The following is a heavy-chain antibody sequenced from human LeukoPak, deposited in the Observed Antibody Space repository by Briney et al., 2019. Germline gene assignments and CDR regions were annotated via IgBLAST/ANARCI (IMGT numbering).Heavy chain of an antibody. CDR2: FVRSGDNS. V-gene: IGHV3-23*01. CDR1: GFTFNKYA. Sequence: PGGSLRLSCAASGFTFNKYAMSWVRQSPGKGLEWVSAFVRSGDNSYYAPSVKGRFSVSRDNTKNTFHLQMNSLRAEDTAIYYCAKGSSTMIVVLSIKDWYFDLWGRGTLVTVSS. J-gene: IGHJ2*01. D-gene: IGHD3-22*01. CDR3: AKGSSTMIVVLSIKDWYFDL.